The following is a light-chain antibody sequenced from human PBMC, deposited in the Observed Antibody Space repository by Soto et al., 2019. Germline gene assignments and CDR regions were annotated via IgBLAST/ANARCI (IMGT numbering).Light chain of an antibody. J-gene: IGKJ4*01. CDR2: WAS. CDR1: QSVLYSSNNKNY. V-gene: IGKV4-1*01. Sequence: DIVMTQSPDSLAVSLGERATINCKSSQSVLYSSNNKNYLAWYQQKPGQPPKELIYWASTRESGVPDRFSGSGSGTDFTLTISSLLAEDVAVYYCQQYYSTPPTFGGGTKVEIK. CDR3: QQYYSTPPT.